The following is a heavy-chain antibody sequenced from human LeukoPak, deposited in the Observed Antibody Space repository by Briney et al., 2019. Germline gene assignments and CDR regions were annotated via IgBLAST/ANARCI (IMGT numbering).Heavy chain of an antibody. CDR1: GGTFSSYA. D-gene: IGHD5-18*01. J-gene: IGHJ4*02. V-gene: IGHV1-69*05. Sequence: GSSVKVSCKAPGGTFSSYAISWVRQAPGQGLEWMGGIIPIFGTANYAQKFQGRVTITTDESTSTAYMELSSLRSEDTAVYYCAREGGYSYGEIDYWGQGTLVTVSS. CDR3: AREGGYSYGEIDY. CDR2: IIPIFGTA.